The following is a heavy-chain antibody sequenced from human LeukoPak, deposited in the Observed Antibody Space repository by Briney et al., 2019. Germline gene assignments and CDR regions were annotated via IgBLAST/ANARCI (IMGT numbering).Heavy chain of an antibody. Sequence: GGSLRLSCAASGFTFSSYAMSWVRQAPGKGLEWVSAISGSGGSTYYADSVKGRFTISRDNSKNTLYPQMNSLRAEDTAVYYCAKDTTIVVVPAAILNYYYGMDVWGQGTTVTVSS. CDR2: ISGSGGST. D-gene: IGHD2-2*02. J-gene: IGHJ6*02. CDR3: AKDTTIVVVPAAILNYYYGMDV. V-gene: IGHV3-23*01. CDR1: GFTFSSYA.